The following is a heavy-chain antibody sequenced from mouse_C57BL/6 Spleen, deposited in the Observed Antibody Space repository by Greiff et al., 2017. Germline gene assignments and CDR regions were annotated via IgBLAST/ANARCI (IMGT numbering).Heavy chain of an antibody. D-gene: IGHD1-1*01. CDR3: ARPATVGGYFGV. Sequence: QVQLQQPGAELVRPGSSVKLSCKASGYTFTSYWMDWVKQRPGQGLEWIGNIYPSDSETHYNQKFKDKATLTVDKSSSTAYMQLSSLTSEDSAVYYCARPATVGGYFGVWGTGTTVTVSS. V-gene: IGHV1-61*01. CDR1: GYTFTSYW. J-gene: IGHJ1*03. CDR2: IYPSDSET.